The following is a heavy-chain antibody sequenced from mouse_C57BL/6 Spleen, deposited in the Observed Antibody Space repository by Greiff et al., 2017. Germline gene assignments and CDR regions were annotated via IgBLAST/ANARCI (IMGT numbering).Heavy chain of an antibody. CDR1: GYAFSSSW. CDR3: ARPDYYGSSYWFAY. Sequence: QVQLKESGPALVKPGASVKISCKASGYAFSSSWMNWVKQRPGKGLEWIGRIYPGDGDTNYNGKFKGKATLTADKSSSTAYMQLSSLTSEDSAVYFCARPDYYGSSYWFAYWGQGTLVTVSA. V-gene: IGHV1-82*01. CDR2: IYPGDGDT. J-gene: IGHJ3*01. D-gene: IGHD1-1*01.